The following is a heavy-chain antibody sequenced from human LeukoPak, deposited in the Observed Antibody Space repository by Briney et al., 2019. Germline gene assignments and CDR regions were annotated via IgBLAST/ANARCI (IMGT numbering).Heavy chain of an antibody. CDR3: ASGLAGYYYYYGMDV. J-gene: IGHJ6*02. CDR1: GYTFTSYD. D-gene: IGHD6-13*01. Sequence: GASVKVSCKASGYTFTSYDINWVRQATGQGLEWMGWMNPNSGNTGYAQKFQGRVTMTRNTSISTAYMELSSLRSEDTAVYYCASGLAGYYYYYGMDVWGQGTTVTVSS. V-gene: IGHV1-8*01. CDR2: MNPNSGNT.